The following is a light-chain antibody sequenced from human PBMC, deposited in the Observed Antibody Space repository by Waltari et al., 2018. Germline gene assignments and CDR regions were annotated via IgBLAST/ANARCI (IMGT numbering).Light chain of an antibody. J-gene: IGLJ3*02. CDR1: SGAVSFTHY. V-gene: IGLV8-61*01. CDR2: STN. CDR3: VLYMSRDIL. Sequence: QTVVTQEPSFSVSPGGTVTPTCGLTSGAVSFTHYLSWYQQTPGQPPRTLIYSTNTRSSGVPDRFSGSILGDKAALTITGAQADDEAAYYCVLYMSRDILFGGGTKLTVL.